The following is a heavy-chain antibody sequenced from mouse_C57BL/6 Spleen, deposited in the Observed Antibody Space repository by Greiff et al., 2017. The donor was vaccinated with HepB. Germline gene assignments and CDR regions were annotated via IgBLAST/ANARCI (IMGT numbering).Heavy chain of an antibody. Sequence: VQLQQSGPELVKPGASVRIPCKASGYTFTDYNMDWVKQSHGKSLEWIGDINPNNGGTIYNQKFKGKATLTVDKSSSTAYMELRSLTSEDTAVYYCARPIYYGYDRYFDVWGTGTTVTVSS. D-gene: IGHD2-2*01. CDR3: ARPIYYGYDRYFDV. V-gene: IGHV1-18*01. CDR1: GYTFTDYN. CDR2: INPNNGGT. J-gene: IGHJ1*03.